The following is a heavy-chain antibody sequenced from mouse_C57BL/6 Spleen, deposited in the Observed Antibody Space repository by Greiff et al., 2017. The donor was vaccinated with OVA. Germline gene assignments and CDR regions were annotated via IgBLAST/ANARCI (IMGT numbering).Heavy chain of an antibody. J-gene: IGHJ3*01. CDR3: AREGELGPWFAY. V-gene: IGHV3-6*01. CDR1: GYSITSGYY. D-gene: IGHD4-1*01. CDR2: ISYDGSN. Sequence: EVQRVESGPGLVKPSQSLSLTCSVTGYSITSGYYWNWIRQFPGNKLEWMGYISYDGSNNYNPSLKNRISITRDTSKNQFFLKLNSVTTEDTATYYCAREGELGPWFAYWGQGTLVTVSA.